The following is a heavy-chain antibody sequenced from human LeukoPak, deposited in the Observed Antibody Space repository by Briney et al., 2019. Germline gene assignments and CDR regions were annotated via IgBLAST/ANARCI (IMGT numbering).Heavy chain of an antibody. CDR1: GFTFSSYG. Sequence: SGGSLRLSCAASGFTFSSYGMHWVRRAPGEGLEWVAFIRYDGSNKYYADSVKGRFTISRDNSKNTLYLQMNSLRAEDTAVYYCTKDGLRETPFDYWGQGTLVTVSS. CDR3: TKDGLRETPFDY. J-gene: IGHJ4*02. V-gene: IGHV3-30*02. CDR2: IRYDGSNK. D-gene: IGHD4-17*01.